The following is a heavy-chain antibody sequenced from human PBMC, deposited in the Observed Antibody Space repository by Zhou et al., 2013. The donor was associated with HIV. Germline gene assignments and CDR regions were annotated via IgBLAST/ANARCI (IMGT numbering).Heavy chain of an antibody. D-gene: IGHD2-2*01. CDR2: IIPILGIA. CDR1: GGTFSSYA. J-gene: IGHJ4*02. CDR3: ASPLRCSSTSCYDY. Sequence: QVQLVQSGAEVKKPGSSVKVSCKASGGTFSSYAISWVRQAPGQGLEWMGRIIPILGIANYAQKFQGRVTITADKSTSTAYMELSSLRSEDTAVYYCASPLRCSSTSCYDYWGQGTLVTVSS. V-gene: IGHV1-69*04.